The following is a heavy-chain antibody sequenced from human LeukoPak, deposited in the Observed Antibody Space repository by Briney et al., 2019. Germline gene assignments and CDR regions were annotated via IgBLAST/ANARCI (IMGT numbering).Heavy chain of an antibody. CDR1: DGSISSSGYC. CDR2: IYYSGST. V-gene: IGHV4-39*01. D-gene: IGHD4-17*01. CDR3: ARRGYCDQPFDY. Sequence: SETLSLTCTVSDGSISSSGYCWGWIRQPPGKGLEWIGSIYYSGSTYYNPSLKSRVTISVDMSKNQFSLKLTSATAADTAVYYCARRGYCDQPFDYWGQGTLVTVSS. J-gene: IGHJ4*02.